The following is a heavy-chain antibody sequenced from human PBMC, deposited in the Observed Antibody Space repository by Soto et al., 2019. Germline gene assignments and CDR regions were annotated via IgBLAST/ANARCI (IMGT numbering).Heavy chain of an antibody. D-gene: IGHD3-10*01. V-gene: IGHV3-66*01. J-gene: IGHJ3*02. CDR2: IYSGGST. CDR3: ATDSGRWLTNHDAFDI. Sequence: GVLTLSSAASGFTVSSHYMSWLRQAQGKGLEWVSVIYSGGSTYYADSVKGRFTISRDNSKNTLYLQMNSLRAEDTAVYYCATDSGRWLTNHDAFDIWGQGTMVTVSS. CDR1: GFTVSSHY.